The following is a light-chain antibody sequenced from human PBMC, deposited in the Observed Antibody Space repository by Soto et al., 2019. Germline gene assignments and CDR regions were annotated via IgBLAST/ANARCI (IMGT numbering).Light chain of an antibody. Sequence: EIVLTQSPGTLSLSPGERATLSCRASQSVSSSYLAWYQQKPGQAPRLLIYGASSRATGIPDRFSGSGSGTDFTLKISRVEAEDVGVYYCMQSTHWPPTFGQGTKVDIK. V-gene: IGKV3D-20*02. CDR2: GAS. CDR1: QSVSSSY. CDR3: MQSTHWPPT. J-gene: IGKJ1*01.